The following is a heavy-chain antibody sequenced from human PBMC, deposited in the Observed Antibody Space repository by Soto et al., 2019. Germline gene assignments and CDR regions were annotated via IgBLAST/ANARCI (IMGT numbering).Heavy chain of an antibody. CDR2: ISAYNGNT. CDR1: GYTFTSYG. J-gene: IGHJ4*02. CDR3: ARDLERVVPVGGNYFDY. D-gene: IGHD2-2*01. Sequence: GASVKVSCKASGYTFTSYGISWVRQAPGQGLEWMGWISAYNGNTNYAQKLQGRVTMTTDTSTSTAYMELRSLRSDDTAVYYCARDLERVVPVGGNYFDYWGQGTLVTVSS. V-gene: IGHV1-18*04.